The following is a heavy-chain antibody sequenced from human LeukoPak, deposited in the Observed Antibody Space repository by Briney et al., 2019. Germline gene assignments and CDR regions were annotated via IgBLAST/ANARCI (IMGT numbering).Heavy chain of an antibody. J-gene: IGHJ1*01. D-gene: IGHD5/OR15-5a*01. CDR3: ARELESTDRAWGRLFQH. Sequence: PGGSLRLSCAASGFTFSSFWMTWVRQAPGKGLEWVANIRQDGSEKYYVDSVEGRFTISRDNAKKSLFLQMHSLRAEDTAVYYCARELESTDRAWGRLFQHWGQGTLVSVSS. CDR1: GFTFSSFW. V-gene: IGHV3-7*04. CDR2: IRQDGSEK.